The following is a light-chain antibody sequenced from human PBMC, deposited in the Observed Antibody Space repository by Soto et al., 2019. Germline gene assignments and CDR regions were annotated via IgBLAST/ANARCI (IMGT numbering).Light chain of an antibody. CDR2: KVS. J-gene: IGKJ1*01. Sequence: FVMTQSLVALPVTLRQATSISWRSKQSLVYSDGIAYFSWFQQRPGRSPRRLIYKVSDRECGGPARFSGSGSGTDFALIISRVEAEDFAVYYCMQGTHCAGTVGEGTKVDIK. V-gene: IGKV2-30*01. CDR3: MQGTHCAGT. CDR1: QSLVYSDGIAY.